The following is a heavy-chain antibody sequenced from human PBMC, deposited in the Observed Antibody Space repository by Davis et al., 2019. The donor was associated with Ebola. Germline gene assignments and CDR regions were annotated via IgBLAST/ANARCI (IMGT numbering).Heavy chain of an antibody. V-gene: IGHV3-48*01. CDR2: ISSSSSTI. D-gene: IGHD2-21*01. Sequence: GGSLRLSCAASGFTFSSYSMNWVRQAPGKGLEWVSYISSSSSTIYYADSVKGRFTISRDNAKNTVYLQMNSLRAEDTGVYYCARDDWGGQDSWGQGTLVTVSS. J-gene: IGHJ4*02. CDR3: ARDDWGGQDS. CDR1: GFTFSSYS.